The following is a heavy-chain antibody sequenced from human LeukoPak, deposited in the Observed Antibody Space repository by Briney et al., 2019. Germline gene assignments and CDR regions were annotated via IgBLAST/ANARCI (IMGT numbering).Heavy chain of an antibody. J-gene: IGHJ6*03. Sequence: PGGSLRLSCAASGFTFSSYWMSWVRQAPGKGLEWVANIKQDGSEKYYVDSVKGRFTISRDNAKNSLYLQMNSLRAEDTAVYYCASSPRGYSYGVGYYYYMDVWGKGTTVTVSS. CDR1: GFTFSSYW. CDR2: IKQDGSEK. CDR3: ASSPRGYSYGVGYYYYMDV. V-gene: IGHV3-7*01. D-gene: IGHD5-18*01.